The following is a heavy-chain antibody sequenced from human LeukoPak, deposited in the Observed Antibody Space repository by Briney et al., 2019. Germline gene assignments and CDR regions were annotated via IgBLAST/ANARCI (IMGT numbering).Heavy chain of an antibody. J-gene: IGHJ4*02. CDR3: AGAREFSSSSGRAYYFDF. Sequence: SETLSLTCTVSGGSISSCFWIWIRQPPGKGLEWIGYIYYSGNTNSNPSLKSRVTISVDTSKNQFSLKLRSVTAADTAVYYCAGAREFSSSSGRAYYFDFWGQGTLVTVSS. D-gene: IGHD6-6*01. CDR1: GGSISSCF. CDR2: IYYSGNT. V-gene: IGHV4-59*01.